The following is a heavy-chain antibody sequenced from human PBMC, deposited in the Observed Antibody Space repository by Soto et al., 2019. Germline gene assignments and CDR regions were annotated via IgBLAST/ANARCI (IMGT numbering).Heavy chain of an antibody. D-gene: IGHD2-21*02. CDR3: VRGAYCGGDCSPGYYYYGMDV. CDR1: GGTFSSYA. Sequence: SVKVSCKASGGTFSSYAISWVRQAPGQGLEWMGGIIPIFGTANYAQKFQGRVTITADESTSTAYMELSSLRSEDTAVYYCVRGAYCGGDCSPGYYYYGMDVWGQGTTVTV. V-gene: IGHV1-69*13. CDR2: IIPIFGTA. J-gene: IGHJ6*02.